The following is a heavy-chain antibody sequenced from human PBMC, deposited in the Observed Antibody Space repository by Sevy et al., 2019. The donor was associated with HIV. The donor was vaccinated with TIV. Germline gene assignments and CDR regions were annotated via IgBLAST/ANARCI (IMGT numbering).Heavy chain of an antibody. Sequence: SETLSLTCTVSGASISSSGYYWALIRQPPGKGLEWIASIRYSGETFYNPSLRSRVTISADTSKNQFSLQLSSVTAADTAIYFCAGPILTYNSGWSYYDYWGQGTVVTVSS. CDR3: AGPILTYNSGWSYYDY. V-gene: IGHV4-39*01. CDR2: IRYSGET. J-gene: IGHJ4*02. D-gene: IGHD6-19*01. CDR1: GASISSSGYY.